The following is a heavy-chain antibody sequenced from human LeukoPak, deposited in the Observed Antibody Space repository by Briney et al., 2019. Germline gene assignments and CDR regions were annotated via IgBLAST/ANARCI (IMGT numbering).Heavy chain of an antibody. D-gene: IGHD1-26*01. CDR2: TYYRSKLYN. CDR1: GDSVSSNSVA. Sequence: SQTLSLTCAISGDSVSSNSVAWNWIRQSPSRGLEWLGRTYYRSKLYNDYVVSVKRRITINPDTSKNQFSLQLNSVTPEDTAVYYCARDRGFSGSCLDYWGQGTLVTVSS. V-gene: IGHV6-1*01. CDR3: ARDRGFSGSCLDY. J-gene: IGHJ4*02.